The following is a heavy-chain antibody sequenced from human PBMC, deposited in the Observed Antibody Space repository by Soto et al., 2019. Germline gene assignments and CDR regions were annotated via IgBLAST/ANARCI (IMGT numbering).Heavy chain of an antibody. CDR1: GFTFSSYA. Sequence: QVHLVESGGGVVQPGGSLRLSCAASGFTFSSYAIHWVRQAPGKGLEWVSVISFDGNYKYYADSVKGRFTISRNNSKNTLYLQMNSLRVEDTAVYYCAKNKQRHGDYVYYFDYWGQGTLVTVSS. D-gene: IGHD4-17*01. CDR2: ISFDGNYK. CDR3: AKNKQRHGDYVYYFDY. J-gene: IGHJ4*02. V-gene: IGHV3-30*04.